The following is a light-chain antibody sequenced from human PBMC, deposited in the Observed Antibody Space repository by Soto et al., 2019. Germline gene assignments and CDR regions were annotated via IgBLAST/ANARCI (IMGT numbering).Light chain of an antibody. CDR3: LQHNTYPRT. CDR2: GAS. CDR1: QGISSY. V-gene: IGKV1-17*03. J-gene: IGKJ1*01. Sequence: DIQMTQSPSAMSASVGDRVTITCRASQGISSYLAWFQQKPGKVPKRLIYGASSLQSGVPSRFSGSGSGTEFTLTISSLQPEDFATYYCLQHNTYPRTFGQGTKVEIK.